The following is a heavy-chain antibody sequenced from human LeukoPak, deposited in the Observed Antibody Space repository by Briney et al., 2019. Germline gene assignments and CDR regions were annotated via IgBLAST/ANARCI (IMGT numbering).Heavy chain of an antibody. CDR2: VYYSGST. D-gene: IGHD3/OR15-3a*01. J-gene: IGHJ3*02. CDR1: GGSISSSSYY. Sequence: SETLSLTCTVSGGSISSSSYYWGWIRQHPGKGLEWIGSVYYSGSTYYNPSLKSRLTISKDTSKNQFSLKLSSVTAADTAVYFCATSRNVDQFDIWGQGTMVTVSS. CDR3: ATSRNVDQFDI. V-gene: IGHV4-31*03.